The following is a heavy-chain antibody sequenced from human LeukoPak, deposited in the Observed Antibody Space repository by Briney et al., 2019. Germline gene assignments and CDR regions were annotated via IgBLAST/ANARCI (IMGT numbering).Heavy chain of an antibody. CDR2: IDHSGGT. V-gene: IGHV4-34*01. CDR1: GGSLINYY. J-gene: IGHJ4*02. CDR3: AMVLWQSGRPGP. D-gene: IGHD4/OR15-4a*01. Sequence: SETLSLTCAVYGGSLINYYWSWIRQSPGKGVEWIGDIDHSGGTTYNPALRRRVAISIAPSRNQFYLKMTSVTASDTAVYYCAMVLWQSGRPGPWDQGSLVTVSS.